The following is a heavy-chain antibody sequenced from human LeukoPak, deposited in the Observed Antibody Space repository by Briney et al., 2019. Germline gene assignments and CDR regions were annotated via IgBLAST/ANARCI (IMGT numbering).Heavy chain of an antibody. J-gene: IGHJ5*02. V-gene: IGHV1-18*01. CDR2: ISAYNGNT. CDR1: GYTFTSYG. CDR3: ARDPKRTVTTLYNWFDL. D-gene: IGHD4-11*01. Sequence: ASVKVSCKASGYTFTSYGISWVRQAPGQGLEWMGWISAYNGNTNYAQKLQGRVTMTTDTSTSTAYMELRSLRSDDTAVYYCARDPKRTVTTLYNWFDLWGQGTLVTVSS.